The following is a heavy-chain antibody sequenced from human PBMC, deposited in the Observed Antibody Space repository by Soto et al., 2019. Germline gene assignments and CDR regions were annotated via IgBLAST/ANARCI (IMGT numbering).Heavy chain of an antibody. V-gene: IGHV3-64D*08. D-gene: IGHD2-15*01. J-gene: IGHJ4*02. CDR2: ISSNGGST. CDR1: GFTFSSYA. CDR3: VTSRGFYCSGGSCYSGWDYFDY. Sequence: PGGSLRLSCSASGFTFSSYAMHWVRQAPGKGLEYVSAISSNGGSTYYADSVKGRFTISRDNSKNTLYLQMSSLRAEDTAVYYCVTSRGFYCSGGSCYSGWDYFDYWGQGTLVTVSS.